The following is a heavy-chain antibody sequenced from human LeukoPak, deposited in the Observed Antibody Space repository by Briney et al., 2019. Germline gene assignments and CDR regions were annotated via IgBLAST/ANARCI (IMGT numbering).Heavy chain of an antibody. CDR2: IYWDDDK. J-gene: IGHJ4*02. Sequence: TLSLTCTVSGGSISSSSYYWGWIRQPPGKGLEWLALIYWDDDKRYSPSLKSRLTITKDTSKNQVVLTMTNMDPVDTATYYCAHRGGYDFWSGYYIESFDYWGQGTLVTVSS. D-gene: IGHD3-3*01. V-gene: IGHV2-5*02. CDR3: AHRGGYDFWSGYYIESFDY. CDR1: GGSISSSSYY.